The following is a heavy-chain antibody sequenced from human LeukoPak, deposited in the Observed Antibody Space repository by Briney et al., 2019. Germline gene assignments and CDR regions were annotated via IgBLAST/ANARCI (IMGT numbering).Heavy chain of an antibody. CDR2: IRQDGSEK. Sequence: GGSLRLSCAASGFTFSSYWMTWVRQAPGKGLEWVANIRQDGSEKHYVDSVKGRFTISRDNAKNSMYLQMNSLRGEDTAVYYCARDPFYAFDIWAKEQWSPSLQ. J-gene: IGHJ3*02. V-gene: IGHV3-7*05. CDR3: ARDPFYAFDI. CDR1: GFTFSSYW.